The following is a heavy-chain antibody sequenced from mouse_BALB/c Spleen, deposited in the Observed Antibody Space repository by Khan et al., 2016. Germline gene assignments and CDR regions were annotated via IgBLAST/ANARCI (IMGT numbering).Heavy chain of an antibody. Sequence: QVQLQQSGAELMKPGASVKISCKATGYTFSSYWIEWVKQRPGHGLEWIGEILPGSGSTNYNEKFKGKATFTADTSSNTAYMQLSSLTSEDSAVYHCARYGYGGAMDYWGQGTSVTVSS. D-gene: IGHD2-2*01. J-gene: IGHJ4*01. CDR2: ILPGSGST. CDR1: GYTFSSYW. V-gene: IGHV1-9*01. CDR3: ARYGYGGAMDY.